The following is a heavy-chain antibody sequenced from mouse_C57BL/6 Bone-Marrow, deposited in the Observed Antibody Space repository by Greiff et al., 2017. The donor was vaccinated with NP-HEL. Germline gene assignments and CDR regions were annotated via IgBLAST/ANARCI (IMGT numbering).Heavy chain of an antibody. J-gene: IGHJ2*01. V-gene: IGHV1-26*01. D-gene: IGHD1-1*01. CDR1: GYTFTDYY. CDR3: ARGGYYYGSMDY. Sequence: VQLQQSGPELVKPGASVKISCKASGYTFTDYYMNWVKQSPGKSLEWIGDINPNNGGTSYNQKFKGKATLTVDKSSSTAYMELRSLTSEDSAVYYCARGGYYYGSMDYWGQGTTLTASS. CDR2: INPNNGGT.